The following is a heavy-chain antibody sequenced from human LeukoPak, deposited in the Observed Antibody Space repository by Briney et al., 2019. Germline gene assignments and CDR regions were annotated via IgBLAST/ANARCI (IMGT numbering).Heavy chain of an antibody. J-gene: IGHJ4*02. CDR1: GYTFTGYY. CDR3: ARDRYGVRSGSCDY. CDR2: INPSGGST. V-gene: IGHV1-46*01. Sequence: ASVKVSCKASGYTFTGYYMHWVRQAPGQGLEWMGIINPSGGSTSYAQKFQGRVTMTRDMSTSTAYMELRSLRSDDTAVYYCARDRYGVRSGSCDYWGQGTLVTVSS. D-gene: IGHD1-26*01.